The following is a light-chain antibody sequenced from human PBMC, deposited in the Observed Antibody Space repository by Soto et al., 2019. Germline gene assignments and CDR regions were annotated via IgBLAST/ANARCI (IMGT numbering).Light chain of an antibody. J-gene: IGLJ2*01. CDR3: TSYASGSSPVV. CDR2: DVN. Sequence: QSALTQPASVSGSPGQSITLSCTGTSSDIGGYDYVSWYQRHPGKAPKLIIYDVNNRPSGVSNRFSGSKSGNTASLTISGRQEADEDDYYCTSYASGSSPVVFGGGTKVTVL. CDR1: SSDIGGYDY. V-gene: IGLV2-14*01.